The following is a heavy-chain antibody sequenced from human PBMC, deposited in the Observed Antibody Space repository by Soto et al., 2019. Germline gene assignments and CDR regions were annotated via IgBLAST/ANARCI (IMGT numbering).Heavy chain of an antibody. J-gene: IGHJ5*02. CDR1: GYTFTGYY. V-gene: IGHV1-2*02. D-gene: IGHD3-22*01. Sequence: ASVKVSCKASGYTFTGYYMHWVRQAPGQGLEWMGWINPNSGGTNYAQKFQGRATMTRDTSISTAYMELSRLRSDDTAVYYCARDLMVDSRLDPWGQGTLVTVSS. CDR3: ARDLMVDSRLDP. CDR2: INPNSGGT.